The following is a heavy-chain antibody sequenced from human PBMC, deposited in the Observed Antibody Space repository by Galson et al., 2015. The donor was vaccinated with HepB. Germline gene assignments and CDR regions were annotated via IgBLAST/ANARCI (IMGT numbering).Heavy chain of an antibody. J-gene: IGHJ4*02. CDR2: INPSGGST. V-gene: IGHV1-46*01. D-gene: IGHD6-13*01. CDR1: GYTFTSYY. Sequence: SVKASCKASGYTFTSYYMHWVRQAPGQGLEWMGIINPSGGSTSYAQKFQGRVTMTRDTSTSTVYMELSSLRSEDTAVYYCAGADSSSWAFDYWGQGTLVTVSS. CDR3: AGADSSSWAFDY.